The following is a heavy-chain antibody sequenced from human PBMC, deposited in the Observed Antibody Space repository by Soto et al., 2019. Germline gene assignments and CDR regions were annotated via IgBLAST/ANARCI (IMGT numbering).Heavy chain of an antibody. CDR1: GGSISSSSYY. D-gene: IGHD3-3*01. J-gene: IGHJ5*02. Sequence: PSETLSLTCTVSGGSISSSSYYWGWIRQPPGKGLEWIGSIYYSGSTYYNSSLKSRVTISADTSKNHFSLKLSSVTAADTAVYYCARDYGWEWQGDRFDPWSRGTLVPVSS. V-gene: IGHV4-39*02. CDR2: IYYSGST. CDR3: ARDYGWEWQGDRFDP.